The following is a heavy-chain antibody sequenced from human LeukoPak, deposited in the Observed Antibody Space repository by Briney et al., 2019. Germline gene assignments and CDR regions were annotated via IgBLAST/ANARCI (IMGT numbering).Heavy chain of an antibody. CDR3: AREVGAHDNWFDP. CDR1: GYTFTIYD. V-gene: IGHV1-8*03. D-gene: IGHD1-26*01. Sequence: ASVKVSCKASGYTFTIYDINWVRQATGQGLELMGLMNPNRGNTCYSHKFQGRVTITRNTSISTAYMELSSLRSEDTAVNSCAREVGAHDNWFDPWGTGTLVTVSS. J-gene: IGHJ5*02. CDR2: MNPNRGNT.